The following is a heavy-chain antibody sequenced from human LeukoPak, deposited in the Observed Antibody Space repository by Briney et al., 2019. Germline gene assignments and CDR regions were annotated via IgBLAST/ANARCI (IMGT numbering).Heavy chain of an antibody. CDR1: GYTFTSNY. J-gene: IGHJ4*02. V-gene: IGHV1-46*01. CDR3: ARDQEGFDY. Sequence: ASVNVSCKASGYTFTSNYIHWVRQAPGQGLEWMGMIYPRDGSTSYAQKFQGRVTVTRDTSTSTVHMELSGLRSEDTAVYYCARDQEGFDYWGQGTLVTISS. CDR2: IYPRDGST.